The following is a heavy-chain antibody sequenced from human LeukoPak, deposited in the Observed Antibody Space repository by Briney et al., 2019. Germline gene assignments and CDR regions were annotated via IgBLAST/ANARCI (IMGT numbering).Heavy chain of an antibody. CDR2: ISGSGDST. CDR3: ARRSGIAVAGAFDY. D-gene: IGHD6-19*01. Sequence: GGSLRLSCAASGFTFSSYDMHWVRQAPGKGLEWVSGISGSGDSTYYADSVKGRFTISRDNSKNTLYLQMNSLRAEDTAVYYCARRSGIAVAGAFDYWGQGTLVTVSS. J-gene: IGHJ4*02. V-gene: IGHV3-23*01. CDR1: GFTFSSYD.